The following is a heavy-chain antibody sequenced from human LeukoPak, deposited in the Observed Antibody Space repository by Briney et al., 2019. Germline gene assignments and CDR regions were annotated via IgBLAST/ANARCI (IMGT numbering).Heavy chain of an antibody. D-gene: IGHD3-22*01. Sequence: GGSLRLSCAASGFTFSTYIMNWVRQAPGKGLEWVSSISSSSTYIYYADSVKGRFTISRDNAKNSLYLQMNSLRAEDTAVYYCARDGSVVVITNNWFDPWGQGTLVTVSS. CDR2: ISSSSTYI. CDR3: ARDGSVVVITNNWFDP. J-gene: IGHJ5*02. V-gene: IGHV3-21*01. CDR1: GFTFSTYI.